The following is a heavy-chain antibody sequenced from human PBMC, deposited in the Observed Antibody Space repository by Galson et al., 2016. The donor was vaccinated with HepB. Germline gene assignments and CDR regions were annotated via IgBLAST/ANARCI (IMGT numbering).Heavy chain of an antibody. Sequence: SLRLSCAASGFTLSSSDMHWVRQAPGEGLEWVAILSYDGNNKYYKDSLRGRFPISRDDSGNTLYLQMDSLRAEDTALYYCVKGNWYGSSSPTDYWGQGTLVTVSS. CDR2: LSYDGNNK. V-gene: IGHV3-30*03. CDR3: VKGNWYGSSSPTDY. J-gene: IGHJ4*02. CDR1: GFTLSSSD. D-gene: IGHD6-6*01.